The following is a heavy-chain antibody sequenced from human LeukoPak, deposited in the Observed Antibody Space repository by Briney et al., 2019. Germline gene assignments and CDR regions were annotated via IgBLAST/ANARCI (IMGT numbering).Heavy chain of an antibody. Sequence: GGSLRLSCAASGFTFSNAGMNWVRQAPGKGLEWVGRARNKANSYTTDYAASVKGRFTISRDDSKSSLYLQMNSLKTEDTAMYYCASVDCSGGNCFFGHWGQGTLVTVSS. CDR1: GFTFSNAG. D-gene: IGHD2-15*01. J-gene: IGHJ1*01. V-gene: IGHV3-72*01. CDR3: ASVDCSGGNCFFGH. CDR2: ARNKANSYTT.